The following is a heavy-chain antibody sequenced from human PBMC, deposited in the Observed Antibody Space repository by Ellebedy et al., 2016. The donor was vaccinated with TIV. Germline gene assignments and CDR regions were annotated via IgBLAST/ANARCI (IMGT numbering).Heavy chain of an antibody. D-gene: IGHD1-26*01. CDR2: ICWDGGST. CDR3: AKDEGELLLSWVDY. V-gene: IGHV3-43*01. J-gene: IGHJ4*02. CDR1: GFTFDDYT. Sequence: PGGSLRLSCAASGFTFDDYTMHWVRQAPGKGLEWVSLICWDGGSTYYADSVMGRFTISRDNSNNSLYLQMNSLRTEDTAFYYCAKDEGELLLSWVDYWGQGTLVTVSS.